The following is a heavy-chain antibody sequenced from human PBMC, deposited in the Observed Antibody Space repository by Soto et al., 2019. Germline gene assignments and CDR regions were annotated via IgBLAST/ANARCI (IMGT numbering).Heavy chain of an antibody. D-gene: IGHD1-1*01. J-gene: IGHJ5*02. Sequence: EMQLLESGGGLIQPGGSLRLSCVVSGFSFSTYGVTWVRQAPGKGLEWVCGVSGGSGVTHYTDSVKGRFTISGDDSKNTVYLQMHSLRGEDTAVYYCTRWNGYGDLWGQGTLVTVSS. V-gene: IGHV3-23*01. CDR2: VSGGSGVT. CDR3: TRWNGYGDL. CDR1: GFSFSTYG.